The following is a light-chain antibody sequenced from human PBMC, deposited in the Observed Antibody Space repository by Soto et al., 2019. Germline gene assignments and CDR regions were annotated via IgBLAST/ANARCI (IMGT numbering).Light chain of an antibody. Sequence: DIVMTQSPDSLAVSLGERATINCKSSQTLLFVSNNKNYLAWYQQKPGQPPKLLIYSASTRESGVPDRFSGSGSGTDFTLTISSLQAADVAVYYCQQYYTTPRWTFGQGTKVDIK. CDR3: QQYYTTPRWT. CDR1: QTLLFVSNNKNY. V-gene: IGKV4-1*01. CDR2: SAS. J-gene: IGKJ1*01.